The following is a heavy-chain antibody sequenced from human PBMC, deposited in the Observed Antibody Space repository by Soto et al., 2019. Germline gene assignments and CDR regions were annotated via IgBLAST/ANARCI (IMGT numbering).Heavy chain of an antibody. V-gene: IGHV1-18*01. J-gene: IGHJ4*02. Sequence: QVQLVQSGVEVKKPGASVKVSCKASGYTFTSYAISWVRQAPGQGLEWMGWISAYNGNTNYAQNLRGRVTMTTDASTRTASMELRSLRYDDTAMYYCARDFTGWPPDGVDYWGQGTQVTVSS. CDR1: GYTFTSYA. D-gene: IGHD3-16*01. CDR3: ARDFTGWPPDGVDY. CDR2: ISAYNGNT.